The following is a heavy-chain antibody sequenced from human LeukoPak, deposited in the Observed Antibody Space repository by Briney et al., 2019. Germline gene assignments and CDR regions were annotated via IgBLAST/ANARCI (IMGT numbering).Heavy chain of an antibody. CDR3: AREEVGATDFDY. D-gene: IGHD1-26*01. V-gene: IGHV3-30*04. CDR2: ISYDGSNK. CDR1: GFTFSSYA. Sequence: GGTLRLSCAASGFTFSSYAMHWVRQAPGEGLEWVAVISYDGSNKYYADSVKGRFTISRDNSKNTLYLQMNSLRAEDTAVYYSAREEVGATDFDYWGQGTLVTVSS. J-gene: IGHJ4*02.